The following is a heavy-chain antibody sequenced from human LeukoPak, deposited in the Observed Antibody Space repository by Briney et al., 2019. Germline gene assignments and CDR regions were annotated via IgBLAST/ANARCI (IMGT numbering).Heavy chain of an antibody. J-gene: IGHJ4*02. V-gene: IGHV4-34*01. CDR1: GGSFSGYY. Sequence: PSETLSLTCAVYGGSFSGYYWSWIRQPPGKGPEWIGEINHSGSTNYNPSLKSRVTISVDTSKNQFSLKLSSVTAADTAVYYCARGEYGDPSDYWGQGTLVTVSS. CDR3: ARGEYGDPSDY. CDR2: INHSGST. D-gene: IGHD4-17*01.